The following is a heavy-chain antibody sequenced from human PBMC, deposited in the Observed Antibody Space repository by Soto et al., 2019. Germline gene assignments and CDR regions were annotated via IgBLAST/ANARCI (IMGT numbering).Heavy chain of an antibody. CDR3: AKEETAIGTPLFKY. CDR2: ISAGGGDT. Sequence: EVHLVDSGGGLVQPGGSLRLSCAASGFIFSDYGMSWVRQAPGKGLEWVSGISAGGGDTYYAASVRGRFTISRDNPKNTLYLQMNNLRVDDTAIYYCAKEETAIGTPLFKYWGQGTLVTVSS. CDR1: GFIFSDYG. V-gene: IGHV3-23*04. D-gene: IGHD5-18*01. J-gene: IGHJ4*02.